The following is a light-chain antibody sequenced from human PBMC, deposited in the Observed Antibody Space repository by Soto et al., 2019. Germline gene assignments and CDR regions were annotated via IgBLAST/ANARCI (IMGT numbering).Light chain of an antibody. V-gene: IGKV4-1*01. CDR1: QSVLYSSNNKNY. CDR2: WAS. Sequence: DIVMTQSPDSLAVSLGERATINCKSSQSVLYSSNNKNYLAWYQRKPGQPPKLLIYWASTRESGVPERFSGSGSGTDFTLTISSLQAEDVAVYYCQQYYSSPLTFGQGTRLEIK. CDR3: QQYYSSPLT. J-gene: IGKJ5*01.